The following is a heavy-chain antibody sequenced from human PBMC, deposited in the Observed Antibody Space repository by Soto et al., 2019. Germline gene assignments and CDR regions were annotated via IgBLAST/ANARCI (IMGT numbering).Heavy chain of an antibody. V-gene: IGHV1-69*01. Sequence: QVQLVQSGAEVKKPGSSVKVSCKASGGTFSSYAISWVRQAPGQGLEWMGGIIPIFGTANYAQKFQGRVTITADESTSTAYMELSSLRSEDTAVYYCASKSVEYYYDSSGYYYGMDVWGQGTTVTVSS. CDR1: GGTFSSYA. J-gene: IGHJ6*02. CDR3: ASKSVEYYYDSSGYYYGMDV. D-gene: IGHD3-22*01. CDR2: IIPIFGTA.